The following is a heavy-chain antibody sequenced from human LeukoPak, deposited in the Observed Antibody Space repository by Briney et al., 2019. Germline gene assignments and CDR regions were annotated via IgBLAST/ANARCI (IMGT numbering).Heavy chain of an antibody. V-gene: IGHV1-69*06. D-gene: IGHD3-9*01. CDR1: GGTFSGYA. J-gene: IGHJ4*02. CDR2: IIPIFGTA. CDR3: ARGDYDILTGYYNPRVY. Sequence: GASVKVSCKASGGTFSGYAISWVRQAPGQGLEWMGGIIPIFGTANYAQKFQGRVTITADKSTSTAYMELSSLRSEDTAVYYCARGDYDILTGYYNPRVYWGQGTLVTVSS.